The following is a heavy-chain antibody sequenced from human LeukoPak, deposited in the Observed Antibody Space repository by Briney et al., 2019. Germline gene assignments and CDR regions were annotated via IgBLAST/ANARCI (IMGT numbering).Heavy chain of an antibody. CDR2: IFSSGPT. CDR3: AISGLGFGEFRGLDY. V-gene: IGHV3-53*01. D-gene: IGHD3-10*01. Sequence: GGSVRLSCAASGFNVSNDYMNWVRQAPGKGLEWVSVIFSSGPTYYADSVKGRFTISRDTSKNALYLQMNSLRAEDTAVYYCAISGLGFGEFRGLDYWGQGTLVTVSS. CDR1: GFNVSNDY. J-gene: IGHJ4*02.